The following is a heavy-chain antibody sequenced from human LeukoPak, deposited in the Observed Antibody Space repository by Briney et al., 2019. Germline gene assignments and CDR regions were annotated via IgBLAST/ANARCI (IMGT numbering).Heavy chain of an antibody. Sequence: GGSLRLSCVGSGFNFPYAWMTWVRQAPGKGLEWVGRIKSKRDGETTDYAALVKSRFSISRDDSKNTVYLQMNSVRTEDTAVYYCTSLVGSPTYWGQGTLVTVSS. CDR3: TSLVGSPTY. V-gene: IGHV3-15*01. J-gene: IGHJ4*02. CDR2: IKSKRDGETT. D-gene: IGHD1-26*01. CDR1: GFNFPYAW.